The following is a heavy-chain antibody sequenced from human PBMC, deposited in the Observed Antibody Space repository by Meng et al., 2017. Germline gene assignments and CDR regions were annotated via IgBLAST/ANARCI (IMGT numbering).Heavy chain of an antibody. CDR1: GYTFTGYY. CDR3: ARSYSSGWYLRPDY. V-gene: IGHV1-2*06. CDR2: INPNSGGT. J-gene: IGHJ4*02. D-gene: IGHD6-19*01. Sequence: ASVKVSCKASGYTFTGYYMHWVRQAPGQGLEWMGRINPNSGGTNYAQKFQGRVTMTRDTSISTAYMELSRLRSDDTAVYYCARSYSSGWYLRPDYWGQGTLVTV.